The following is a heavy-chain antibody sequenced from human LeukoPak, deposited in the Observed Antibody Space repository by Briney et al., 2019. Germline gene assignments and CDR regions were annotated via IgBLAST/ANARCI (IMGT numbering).Heavy chain of an antibody. Sequence: PGGSLRLSCTASGFTFSRYNMNWVRQAPGKGLEWISYISTSSSLIYYADSVKGRFTISRDNAKNSLYLQMNSLRDDDTAVYYCARHSQYAQDDYWGQGTLVTVSS. CDR1: GFTFSRYN. CDR3: ARHSQYAQDDY. J-gene: IGHJ4*02. CDR2: ISTSSSLI. D-gene: IGHD2-2*01. V-gene: IGHV3-48*02.